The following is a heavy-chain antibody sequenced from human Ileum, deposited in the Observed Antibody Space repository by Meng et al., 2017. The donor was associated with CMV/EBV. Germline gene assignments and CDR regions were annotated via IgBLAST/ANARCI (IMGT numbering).Heavy chain of an antibody. D-gene: IGHD6-13*01. V-gene: IGHV6-1*01. CDR3: VRLTGNSWLDY. CDR2: TYYRSKWFN. CDR1: GDSVSSTTVT. Sequence: VQLPQSGPGLVKTPQPLFLTCAISGDSVSSTTVTCNWIRQSPSRGLEWLGRTYYRSKWFNDYALSVRGRITINPDISKNQLSLQLNSVTPEDTAVYYCVRLTGNSWLDYWGRGTLVTVSS. J-gene: IGHJ4*02.